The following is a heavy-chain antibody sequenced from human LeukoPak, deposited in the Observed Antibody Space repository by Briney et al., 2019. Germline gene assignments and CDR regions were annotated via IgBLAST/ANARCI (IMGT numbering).Heavy chain of an antibody. V-gene: IGHV1-69*01. D-gene: IGHD3/OR15-3a*01. CDR1: GGTFSSYA. CDR3: ARVRTEWRPRPRDAFDI. J-gene: IGHJ3*02. CDR2: IIPIFGTA. Sequence: SVKVSCKASGGTFSSYAISWVRQAPGQGLEWMGGIIPIFGTANYAQKLQGRVTITADESTSTAYMELSSLRSEDTAVYYCARVRTEWRPRPRDAFDIWGQGTMVTVSS.